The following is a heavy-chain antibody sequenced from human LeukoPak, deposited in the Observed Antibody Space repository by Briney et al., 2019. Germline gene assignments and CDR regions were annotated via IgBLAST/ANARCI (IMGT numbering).Heavy chain of an antibody. CDR2: INGGGEST. CDR3: AKGSTYSSGWFHDY. V-gene: IGHV3-23*01. Sequence: GGSLRLSCAASGVTFSSYIMSWVRQAPGKGLEWVSSINGGGESTNYADSVKGRFTISRDNSKNTLDLQVNSLRAEDTATYYCAKGSTYSSGWFHDYWGQGTLITVSS. CDR1: GVTFSSYI. D-gene: IGHD6-19*01. J-gene: IGHJ4*02.